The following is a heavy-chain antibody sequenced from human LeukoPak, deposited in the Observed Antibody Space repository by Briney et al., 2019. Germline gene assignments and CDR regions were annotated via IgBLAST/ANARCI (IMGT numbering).Heavy chain of an antibody. CDR1: GFTFSSYG. CDR3: ARTNYYYYYMDV. Sequence: GSLRLSCAGSGFTFSSYGMHWVRQAPGKGLEWVAVISYDGSNKYYADSVKGRFTISRDNSKNTLYLQMNGLRAEDTAVYYCARTNYYYYYMDVWGKGTTVTISS. V-gene: IGHV3-30*03. J-gene: IGHJ6*03. CDR2: ISYDGSNK.